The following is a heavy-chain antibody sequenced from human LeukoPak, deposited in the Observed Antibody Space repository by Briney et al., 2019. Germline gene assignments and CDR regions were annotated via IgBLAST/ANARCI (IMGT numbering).Heavy chain of an antibody. D-gene: IGHD2-15*01. V-gene: IGHV3-9*01. CDR3: AKGPRNCSGGSCYPYYFDY. J-gene: IGHJ4*02. Sequence: GGSLRLSCAASGFTFDDYAMHWVRHAPGKGLEWVSGISWNSGSIFYADSVKGRFTISRDNAKNSLYLQMNSLRAEDTALYYCAKGPRNCSGGSCYPYYFDYWGQGTLVTVS. CDR2: ISWNSGSI. CDR1: GFTFDDYA.